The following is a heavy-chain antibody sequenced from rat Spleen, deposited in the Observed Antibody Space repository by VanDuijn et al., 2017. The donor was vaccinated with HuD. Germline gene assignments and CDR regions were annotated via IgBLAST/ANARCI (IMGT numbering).Heavy chain of an antibody. CDR2: LSYDASAP. D-gene: IGHD1-4*01. CDR1: GFTFNNYW. J-gene: IGHJ3*01. CDR3: ATPTPGIPFAY. Sequence: EVQLVESGGGLVQPGGSLKLSCVASGFTFNNYWMTWIRQAPGKGLEWVATLSYDASAPYYRDSVKGRFTISRDNAKNTLSLQMDSLRTEDTATYYCATPTPGIPFAYWGQGTLVTVSS. V-gene: IGHV5-29*01.